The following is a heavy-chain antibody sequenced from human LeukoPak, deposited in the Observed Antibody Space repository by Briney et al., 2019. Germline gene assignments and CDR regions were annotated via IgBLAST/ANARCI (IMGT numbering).Heavy chain of an antibody. Sequence: ASVKVSCKVSGYTLTELSIHWVRQAPGKGLEWMGGFDPEDGETIYAQRFQGRVTMTEDTSTDTAYMELSSLRSEDAAVYYCATVSYYYDSSGYQGYFRHWGQGTLVTVSS. CDR1: GYTLTELS. D-gene: IGHD3-22*01. CDR2: FDPEDGET. CDR3: ATVSYYYDSSGYQGYFRH. J-gene: IGHJ1*01. V-gene: IGHV1-24*01.